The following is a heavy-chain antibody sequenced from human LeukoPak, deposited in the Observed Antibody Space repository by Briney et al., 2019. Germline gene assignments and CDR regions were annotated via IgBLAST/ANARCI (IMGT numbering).Heavy chain of an antibody. Sequence: PSETLSLTCTVSGYSISSGYYWGWIRQPPGKGLEWIGNIYHSGSTYHNPSLKSRVTISVDTSKNQFSLKLNSVTAADTAVYYCARESTGFGEFVWFDPWGQGTLVTVSS. J-gene: IGHJ5*02. D-gene: IGHD3-10*01. V-gene: IGHV4-38-2*02. CDR3: ARESTGFGEFVWFDP. CDR2: IYHSGST. CDR1: GYSISSGYY.